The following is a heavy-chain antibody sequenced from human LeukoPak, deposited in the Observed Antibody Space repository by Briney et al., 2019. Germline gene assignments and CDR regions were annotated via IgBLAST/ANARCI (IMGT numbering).Heavy chain of an antibody. CDR1: GFTFSSYA. D-gene: IGHD4-17*01. V-gene: IGHV3-30-3*01. CDR3: ARGRLRSLSGFDS. CDR2: ISYDGSNK. J-gene: IGHJ4*02. Sequence: GGSLRLSCAASGFTFSSYAMHWVRQAPGKGLEWVAVISYDGSNKYYADSVKGRFTISRDNSKNTLYLQMNSLRAEDTAVYFCARGRLRSLSGFDSWGQGALVTVSS.